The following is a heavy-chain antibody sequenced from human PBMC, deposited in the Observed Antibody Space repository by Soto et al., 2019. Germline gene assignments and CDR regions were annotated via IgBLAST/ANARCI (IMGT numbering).Heavy chain of an antibody. CDR1: GFTFSSYA. D-gene: IGHD6-13*01. CDR2: ISYDGSYK. CDR3: ARSEYSSSHFDY. V-gene: IGHV3-30-3*01. Sequence: QVQLVESGGGVVQPGRSLRLSCAASGFTFSSYAMHWVRQAPGKGLEWVAIISYDGSYKYYADSVKGRFTISRDNSKNKLYLQMNSLRPEDTAVYYCARSEYSSSHFDYWGQGTLVTVSS. J-gene: IGHJ4*02.